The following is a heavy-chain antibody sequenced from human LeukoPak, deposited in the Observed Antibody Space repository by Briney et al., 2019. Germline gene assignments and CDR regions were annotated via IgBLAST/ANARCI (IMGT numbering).Heavy chain of an antibody. CDR2: LYSGGST. CDR1: GLTVSSNY. J-gene: IGHJ4*02. V-gene: IGHV3-53*01. Sequence: GGSLRLSCAASGLTVSSNYMSWVRQAPGKGLEWVSVLYSGGSTYYADSVKGRFTISRDNSKNTLYLQMNSLRAEDTAVYYCARPREHKYEVDYWGQGTLVTVSS. D-gene: IGHD1/OR15-1a*01. CDR3: ARPREHKYEVDY.